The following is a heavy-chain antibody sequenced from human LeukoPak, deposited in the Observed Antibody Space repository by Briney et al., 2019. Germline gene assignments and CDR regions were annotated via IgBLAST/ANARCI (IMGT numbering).Heavy chain of an antibody. CDR3: ARVVVPGGDYYYYMDV. Sequence: ASVKVSCKASGYTFTSYGISWVRQAPGQGLEWMGWISAYNGNTNYAQKLQGRVTMTTDTSTSTAYMELRGLRSDDTAVYYCARVVVPGGDYYYYMDVWGKGTTVTVSS. CDR2: ISAYNGNT. CDR1: GYTFTSYG. V-gene: IGHV1-18*01. D-gene: IGHD2-2*01. J-gene: IGHJ6*03.